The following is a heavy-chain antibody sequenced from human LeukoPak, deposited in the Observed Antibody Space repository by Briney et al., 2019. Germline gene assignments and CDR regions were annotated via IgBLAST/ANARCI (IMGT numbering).Heavy chain of an antibody. V-gene: IGHV3-7*01. Sequence: PGGSLRLSCAASGFTFSNYWMSWVRQAPGKGLEWVANIKQDGSEKHYVDSVKGRFTISTDNAKNSMDLQMNSLRAEDTAVYYCARSKNSVVPTAQDYWGQGTLVTVSS. CDR3: ARSKNSVVPTAQDY. CDR2: IKQDGSEK. CDR1: GFTFSNYW. J-gene: IGHJ4*02. D-gene: IGHD2-2*01.